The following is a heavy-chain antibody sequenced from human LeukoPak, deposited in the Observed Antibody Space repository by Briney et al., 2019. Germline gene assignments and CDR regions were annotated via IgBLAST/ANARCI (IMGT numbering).Heavy chain of an antibody. J-gene: IGHJ4*02. CDR1: GFIFSDFG. V-gene: IGHV3-21*04. Sequence: GGSPRLSCVASGFIFSDFGMNWVRQVPGEGLEWVAFISSRGTSTFYADSVKGRFTISRDTAKKSLDLQMTSLRADDTAAYYCVRGTDCSATTCYPLSAFDYWGQGTLDTVSS. D-gene: IGHD2-8*02. CDR2: ISSRGTST. CDR3: VRGTDCSATTCYPLSAFDY.